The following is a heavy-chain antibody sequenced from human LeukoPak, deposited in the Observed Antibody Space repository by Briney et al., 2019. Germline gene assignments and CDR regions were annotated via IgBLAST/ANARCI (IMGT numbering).Heavy chain of an antibody. D-gene: IGHD3-9*01. CDR2: ISGSGGST. CDR1: GFTFSSYG. Sequence: GGTLRLSCAASGFTFSSYGMSRVRQAPGKGLEWVSAISGSGGSTYYADSVKGRFTISRDNSKNTLYLQMNSLRAEDTAVYYCAKDPQYYDILTGYLDYWGQGTLVTVSS. CDR3: AKDPQYYDILTGYLDY. J-gene: IGHJ4*02. V-gene: IGHV3-23*01.